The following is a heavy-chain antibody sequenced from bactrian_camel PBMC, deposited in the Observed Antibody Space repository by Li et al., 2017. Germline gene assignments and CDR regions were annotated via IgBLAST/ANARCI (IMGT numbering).Heavy chain of an antibody. J-gene: IGHJ4*01. V-gene: IGHV3S53*01. CDR2: IDYTGRT. Sequence: VESGGGAVEAGRSLRISCAVTGRLRDNWNMGWFREAPGKEREALATIDYTGRTSYADSVKGRFAISRDNARNTLFLDLNALKPEDTAIYYCMASMSRAASDYCQHGARKIWGQGTQVTVS. D-gene: IGHD4*01. CDR1: GRLRDNWN. CDR3: MASMSRAASDYCQHGARKI.